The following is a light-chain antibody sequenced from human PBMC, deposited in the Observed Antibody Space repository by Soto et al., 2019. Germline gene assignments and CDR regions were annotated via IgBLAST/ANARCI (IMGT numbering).Light chain of an antibody. CDR2: AAS. CDR1: QYISNY. J-gene: IGKJ1*01. CDR3: QQYNSYSWT. V-gene: IGKV1-16*02. Sequence: DIQMPQSPSSLSASVGDTVTITCRASQYISNYVAWFQQKPGQAPKSLIYAASKLHSGVPSKFTGSGSGTEFTLTISSLQPDDFATYYCQQYNSYSWTFGQGTKV.